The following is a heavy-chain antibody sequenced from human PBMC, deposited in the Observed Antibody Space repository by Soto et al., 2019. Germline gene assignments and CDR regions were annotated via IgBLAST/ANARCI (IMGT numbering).Heavy chain of an antibody. V-gene: IGHV6-1*01. D-gene: IGHD3-3*01. CDR1: RASVSSNSGA. J-gene: IGHJ6*02. CDR3: ARGVYNYGMDV. Sequence: PAQTLSLTWPISRASVSSNSGAWNSIRQSPSRGLEWLGRTYYRSKWYNDYAVSVKSRITINPDTSQNQFSLQLNSVTPEDTAVYYCARGVYNYGMDVWGQGTTVTVSS. CDR2: TYYRSKWYN.